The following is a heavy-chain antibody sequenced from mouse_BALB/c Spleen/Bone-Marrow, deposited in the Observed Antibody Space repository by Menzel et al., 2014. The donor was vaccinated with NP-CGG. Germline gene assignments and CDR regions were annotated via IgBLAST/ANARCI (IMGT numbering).Heavy chain of an antibody. D-gene: IGHD1-2*01. Sequence: QVQLQQSGPGLVQPSQSLSITCTVSGFSLTSYGVHWVRPSPGKGLEWLGVIWSGGSTDYNAAFISRLSISKDNSKSQVFFKMNSLQANDTSIYYCVKNSHYYGYYYAMDYWGQGTSVTVSS. CDR1: GFSLTSYG. J-gene: IGHJ4*01. CDR2: IWSGGST. CDR3: VKNSHYYGYYYAMDY. V-gene: IGHV2-2*02.